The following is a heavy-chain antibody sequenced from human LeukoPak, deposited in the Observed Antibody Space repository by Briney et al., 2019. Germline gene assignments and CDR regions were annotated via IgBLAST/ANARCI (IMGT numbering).Heavy chain of an antibody. Sequence: PSETLSLTCTVFGGSISSYYWSWIRQPAGRGLEWIGRIFDSGRTNYNPSLKSRVTMSVDTSRNQFSLKLSSVTAADTAVYYCARDADIEVVPTAIYYYYMDVWGKGTTVTVSS. CDR1: GGSISSYY. V-gene: IGHV4-4*07. D-gene: IGHD2-2*01. CDR2: IFDSGRT. J-gene: IGHJ6*03. CDR3: ARDADIEVVPTAIYYYYMDV.